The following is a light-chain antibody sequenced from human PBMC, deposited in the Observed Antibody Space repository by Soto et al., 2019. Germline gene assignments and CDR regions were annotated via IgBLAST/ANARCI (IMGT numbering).Light chain of an antibody. V-gene: IGLV1-47*01. CDR1: SSNIGKNY. CDR2: RNN. Sequence: QSVLTQPPSASGTPGQRVTISCSGGSSNIGKNYVYWYQQIPGTAPKLLIHRNNQRPSGVPDRFSGSKSGTSASLAISGLRSEDEADFYCATWDDSLSGRVFGGGTKPTVL. CDR3: ATWDDSLSGRV. J-gene: IGLJ3*02.